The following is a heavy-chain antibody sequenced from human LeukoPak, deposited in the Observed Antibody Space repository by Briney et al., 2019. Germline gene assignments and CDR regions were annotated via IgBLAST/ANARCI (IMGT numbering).Heavy chain of an antibody. D-gene: IGHD3-10*01. Sequence: PETLSLTCTVSGGSISSYYWSWIRQPPGKGLEWIGYIYYSGSTNYNPSLKSRVTISVDTSKNQFSLKLSSVTAADTAVYYCARLGSDYYGSGSYYPWGQGTLVTVSS. J-gene: IGHJ4*02. CDR1: GGSISSYY. CDR3: ARLGSDYYGSGSYYP. V-gene: IGHV4-59*08. CDR2: IYYSGST.